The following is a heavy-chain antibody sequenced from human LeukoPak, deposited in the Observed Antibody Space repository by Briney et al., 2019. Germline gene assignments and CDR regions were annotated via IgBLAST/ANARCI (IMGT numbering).Heavy chain of an antibody. CDR3: ATSSRYGDYVGTDY. CDR2: ISYDGSNK. V-gene: IGHV3-30*03. Sequence: PGRSLRLSCAASGFTFSSYGMHWVRQAPGKGLEWVAVISYDGSNKYYADSVKGRFTISRDNSKNTLYPQMNSLRAEDTAVYYCATSSRYGDYVGTDYWGQGTLVTVSS. CDR1: GFTFSSYG. D-gene: IGHD4-17*01. J-gene: IGHJ4*02.